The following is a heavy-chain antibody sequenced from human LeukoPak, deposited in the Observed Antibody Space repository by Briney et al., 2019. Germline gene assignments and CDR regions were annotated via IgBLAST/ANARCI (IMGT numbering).Heavy chain of an antibody. CDR3: ARVPKIRYYYGSGRNEYYIDV. Sequence: ASVKVSCKASGYTFTSYGYSWVRQAPGQGLEWMGWISAYNGNTKYAQKFQGRVTMTRNTSISTAYMELSSLRSEDTAVYYCARVPKIRYYYGSGRNEYYIDVWGKGTTVTVSS. J-gene: IGHJ6*03. CDR2: ISAYNGNT. D-gene: IGHD3-10*01. V-gene: IGHV1-18*01. CDR1: GYTFTSYG.